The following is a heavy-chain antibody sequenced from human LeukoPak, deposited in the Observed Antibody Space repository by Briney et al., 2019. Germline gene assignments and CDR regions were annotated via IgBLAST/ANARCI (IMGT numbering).Heavy chain of an antibody. Sequence: GGSLRLSCAASGFTFSSYAMHWVRQAPGKGLEWVAVISYDGSNKYYADSVKGRFTISRDNSKNTLYLQMNSLRAEDTAVYYCARGLAGDQNDYWGQGTLVTVSS. J-gene: IGHJ4*02. CDR3: ARGLAGDQNDY. CDR2: ISYDGSNK. D-gene: IGHD2-21*02. V-gene: IGHV3-30-3*01. CDR1: GFTFSSYA.